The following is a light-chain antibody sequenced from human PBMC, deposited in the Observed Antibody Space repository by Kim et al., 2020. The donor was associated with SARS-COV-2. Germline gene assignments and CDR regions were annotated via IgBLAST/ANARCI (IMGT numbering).Light chain of an antibody. CDR1: SSNIGAGYD. CDR2: GNS. V-gene: IGLV1-40*01. Sequence: VTISCTGSSSNIGAGYDVHWYQQLPGTAPKLVIYGNSNRPSGVPDRFSGSKSGTSASLAITGLQAEDEADYYCQSYDSSLSGSKVFGTGTKVTVL. CDR3: QSYDSSLSGSKV. J-gene: IGLJ1*01.